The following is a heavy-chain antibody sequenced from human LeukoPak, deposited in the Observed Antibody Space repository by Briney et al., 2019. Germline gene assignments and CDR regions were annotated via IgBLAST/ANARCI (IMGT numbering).Heavy chain of an antibody. J-gene: IGHJ4*02. D-gene: IGHD1-26*01. CDR3: AKERRGSYYVFDY. Sequence: PGGSLRLSCGASGFTFSSYGMHWVRQAPGKGLEWVAFIRYDGSNKYYADSVKGRFTISRDNSKNTLYLQMNSLRAEDTAVYYCAKERRGSYYVFDYWGQGTLVTVSS. CDR2: IRYDGSNK. V-gene: IGHV3-30*02. CDR1: GFTFSSYG.